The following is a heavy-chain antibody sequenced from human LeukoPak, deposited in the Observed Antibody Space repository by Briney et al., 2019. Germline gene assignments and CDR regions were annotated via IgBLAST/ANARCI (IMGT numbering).Heavy chain of an antibody. CDR2: INPSGGST. CDR1: GYTFTSCY. CDR3: ARGQYFDF. Sequence: ASVKVSCKASGYTFTSCYMHWVRQAPGQGLEWMGIINPSGGSTSYAQKFQGRVTMTTDTSTSTAYMELRSLRSDDTAVYYCARGQYFDFWGQGTLVTVSS. J-gene: IGHJ4*02. V-gene: IGHV1-46*01.